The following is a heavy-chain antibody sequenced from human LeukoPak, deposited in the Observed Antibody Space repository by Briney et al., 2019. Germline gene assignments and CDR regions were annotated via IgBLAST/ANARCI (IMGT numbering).Heavy chain of an antibody. CDR2: VHDSGYT. D-gene: IGHD6-13*01. CDR3: ARRSSSFPNWFDP. CDR1: GGSISTYY. Sequence: SETLSLTCIVSGGSISTYYWSWIRQPPGKGLEWIGYVHDSGYTKYNPSVKSRVTISVDTSKNQFSLNLSSVTAADTAVYYCARRSSSFPNWFDPWGQGTLVTVSS. V-gene: IGHV4-59*08. J-gene: IGHJ5*02.